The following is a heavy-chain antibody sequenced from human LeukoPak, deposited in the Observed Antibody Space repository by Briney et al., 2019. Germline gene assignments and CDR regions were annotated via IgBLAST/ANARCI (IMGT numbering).Heavy chain of an antibody. CDR3: ATHADYGDNIHF. V-gene: IGHV1-2*06. D-gene: IGHD4-17*01. Sequence: GASVKVSCKASGGTFSSYAISWVRQAPGQGLEWMGRINPKTGGTNYAQKFQGRVTVTRDTSITTAYMELSRLSSDDTAIYYCATHADYGDNIHFWGQGTLVTVSS. CDR1: GGTFSSYA. J-gene: IGHJ4*02. CDR2: INPKTGGT.